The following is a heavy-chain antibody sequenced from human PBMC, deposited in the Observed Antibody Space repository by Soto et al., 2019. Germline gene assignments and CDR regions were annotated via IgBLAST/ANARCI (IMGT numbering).Heavy chain of an antibody. V-gene: IGHV5-10-1*01. Sequence: SGESLKISCKGSGYSFTIYWISWVRQMPGKGLEWMGRIDPSDSYTNYSPSFQGHVTISADKSISTAYLQWSSLKASDTAMYYCARRVAVAGYYGMDVWGQGTTVTVSS. CDR3: ARRVAVAGYYGMDV. D-gene: IGHD6-19*01. CDR1: GYSFTIYW. J-gene: IGHJ6*02. CDR2: IDPSDSYT.